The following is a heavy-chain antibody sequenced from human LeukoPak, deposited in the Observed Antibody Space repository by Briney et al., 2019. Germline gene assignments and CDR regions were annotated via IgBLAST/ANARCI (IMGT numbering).Heavy chain of an antibody. Sequence: SETLSLTCAVSGGSISSSNWWSWVRQPPGKGLEWIGEIYHSGSTNYNPSLKSRVTISVDTSKNQFSLKLTSVTAADTAVYYCARTSAAMINGPFDYWGQGTLVTVSS. CDR3: ARTSAAMINGPFDY. J-gene: IGHJ4*02. D-gene: IGHD5-18*01. CDR1: GGSISSSNW. V-gene: IGHV4-4*02. CDR2: IYHSGST.